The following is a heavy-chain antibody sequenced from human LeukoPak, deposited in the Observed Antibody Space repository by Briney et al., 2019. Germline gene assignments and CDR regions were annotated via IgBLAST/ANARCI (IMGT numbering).Heavy chain of an antibody. D-gene: IGHD2-15*01. CDR1: GGSISSYY. V-gene: IGHV4-59*01. J-gene: IGHJ4*02. CDR3: ARRGYCSGGSCFWELDY. CDR2: IYYSGST. Sequence: SETLSLTCTVSGGSISSYYWSWIRQPPGKGLGWIGYIYYSGSTNYNPSLKSRVTISVDTSKNQFSLKLSSVTAADTAVYYCARRGYCSGGSCFWELDYWGQGTLVTVSS.